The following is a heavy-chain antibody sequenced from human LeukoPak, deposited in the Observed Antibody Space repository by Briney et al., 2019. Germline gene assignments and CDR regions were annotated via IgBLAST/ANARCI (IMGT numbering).Heavy chain of an antibody. D-gene: IGHD6-13*01. V-gene: IGHV4-61*02. CDR3: ARGAAAGSYYYYYMDV. CDR1: GGSISSGSYY. J-gene: IGHJ6*03. Sequence: PSQTLSLTCTVSGGSISSGSYYWSWIRQPAGKGLEWIGRIYTSGSTNYNPSLKSRVTISVDTSKNQFSLKLSSETAADTAVYYCARGAAAGSYYYYYMDVWGKGTTVTVSS. CDR2: IYTSGST.